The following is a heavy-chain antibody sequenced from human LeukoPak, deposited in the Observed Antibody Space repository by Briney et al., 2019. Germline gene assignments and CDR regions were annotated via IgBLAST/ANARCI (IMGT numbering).Heavy chain of an antibody. CDR2: ISSGGTYE. CDR1: GFTFGDYA. Sequence: GGSLRLSCTASGFTFGDYAMHWVRQAPGKGLEWVSLISSGGTYEYYADSVKGRFTISRDNSKNTLYLQLNSLRAEDTAVYYCARDSTYYYDSGSSGPHYFDNWGQGTLVTVSS. D-gene: IGHD3-10*01. CDR3: ARDSTYYYDSGSSGPHYFDN. J-gene: IGHJ4*02. V-gene: IGHV3-30*01.